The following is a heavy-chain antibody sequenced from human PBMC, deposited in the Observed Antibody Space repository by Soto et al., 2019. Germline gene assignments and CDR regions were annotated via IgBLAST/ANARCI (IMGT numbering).Heavy chain of an antibody. CDR3: ARDKSPTYYYDSSGYYPLGY. Sequence: AVGSLRLSCAASGFTFSSYSMNWVRQAPGKGLEWVSSISSSSSYIYYADSVKGRFTISRDNAKNSLYLQMNSLRAEDTAVYYCARDKSPTYYYDSSGYYPLGYWGQGTLVTVSS. V-gene: IGHV3-21*01. D-gene: IGHD3-22*01. CDR2: ISSSSSYI. CDR1: GFTFSSYS. J-gene: IGHJ4*02.